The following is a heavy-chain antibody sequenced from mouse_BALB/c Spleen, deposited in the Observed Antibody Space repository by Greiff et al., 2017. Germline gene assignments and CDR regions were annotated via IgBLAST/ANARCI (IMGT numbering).Heavy chain of an antibody. CDR3: ASAYYGNEAWFAY. V-gene: IGHV3-8*02. CDR2: ISYSGST. Sequence: DVKLQESGPSLVKPSQTLSLTCSVTGDSITSGYWNWIRKFPGNKLEYMGYISYSGSTYYNPSLKSRISITRDTSKNQYYLQLNSVTTEDTATYYCASAYYGNEAWFAYWGQGTLVTVSA. D-gene: IGHD2-10*01. J-gene: IGHJ3*01. CDR1: GDSITSGY.